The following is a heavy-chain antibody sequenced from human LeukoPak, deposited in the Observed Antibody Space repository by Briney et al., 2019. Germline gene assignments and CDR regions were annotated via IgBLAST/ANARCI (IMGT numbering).Heavy chain of an antibody. J-gene: IGHJ6*02. V-gene: IGHV1-18*01. CDR3: ARVDYDFWSGYQYGMDV. D-gene: IGHD3-3*01. CDR2: ISAYNGNT. CDR1: GYTFTSYG. Sequence: ASVKVSCKAYGYTFTSYGISWVRQAPGQGLEWMGWISAYNGNTNYAQKLQGRVTMTTDTSTSTAYMELRSLRSDDTAVYYCARVDYDFWSGYQYGMDVWGQGTTVTVSS.